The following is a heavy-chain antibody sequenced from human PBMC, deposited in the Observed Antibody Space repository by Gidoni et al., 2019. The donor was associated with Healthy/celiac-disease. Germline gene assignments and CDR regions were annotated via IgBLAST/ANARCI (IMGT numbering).Heavy chain of an antibody. Sequence: STGLSLEWVSGISWNSGSIGYADSVKGRFTISRDNAKNSLYLQMNSLRAEDTALYYCAKDRGDIVVVPAAYGYYYYGMDVWGQGTTVTVSS. CDR2: ISWNSGSI. D-gene: IGHD2-2*01. V-gene: IGHV3-9*01. J-gene: IGHJ6*02. CDR3: AKDRGDIVVVPAAYGYYYYGMDV.